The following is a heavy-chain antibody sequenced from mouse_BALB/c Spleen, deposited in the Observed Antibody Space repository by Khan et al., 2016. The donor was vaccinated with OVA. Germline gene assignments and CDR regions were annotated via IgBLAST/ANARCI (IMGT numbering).Heavy chain of an antibody. D-gene: IGHD2-12*01. Sequence: EVELVESGEGIFRLEGSLNRSVQPLNFPTGGFGLSSFPKPQAKRLNLAATFDSNGGSTDYPDSVKRRFTISGDNAKNDLYLQMRSLKSEDTAMYYCARSAIWGQGTTLTVSS. CDR1: NFPTGGFG. CDR2: FDSNGGST. J-gene: IGHJ2*01. CDR3: ARSAI. V-gene: IGHV5-6-3*01.